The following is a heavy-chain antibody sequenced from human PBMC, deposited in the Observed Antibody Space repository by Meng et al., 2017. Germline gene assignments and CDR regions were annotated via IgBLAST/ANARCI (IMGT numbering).Heavy chain of an antibody. CDR2: IKSTTDGGTT. CDR1: GLTLRNAW. J-gene: IGHJ4*02. CDR3: TTDLSPPFDY. V-gene: IGHV3-15*01. Sequence: VGWGGCWVMRGWSIGLSGAASGLTLRNAWMSWVRQGRGKGLEWVGRIKSTTDGGTTDYAAPVKGRFTISRDDSKNTLYLQMNSLKTEDTAVYYCTTDLSPPFDYWGQGTLVTVSS.